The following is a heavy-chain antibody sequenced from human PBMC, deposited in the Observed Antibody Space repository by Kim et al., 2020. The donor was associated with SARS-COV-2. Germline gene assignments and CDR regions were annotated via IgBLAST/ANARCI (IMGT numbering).Heavy chain of an antibody. V-gene: IGHV3-30*13. D-gene: IGHD3-16*01. CDR3: ARAIGVFWLTQSFTSLSY. J-gene: IGHJ4*02. Sequence: VQGHYTISRDSSKNRLYLQMNSLRAEDTAVYYCARAIGVFWLTQSFTSLSYWGQGTLVTVSS.